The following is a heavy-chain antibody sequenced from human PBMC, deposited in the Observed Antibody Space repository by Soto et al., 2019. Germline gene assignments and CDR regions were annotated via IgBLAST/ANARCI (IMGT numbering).Heavy chain of an antibody. D-gene: IGHD2-2*02. CDR1: GYTFTSYT. CDR2: VSGGTGNT. V-gene: IGHV1-3*01. CDR3: ARDGPTSSCYTY. Sequence: ASVKGSCKASGYTFTSYTIHWVRQAPGQSLEWMGWVSGGTGNTKNSQKFQGRVTITRDTSATTAYMELSSLKSEDTALYYCARDGPTSSCYTYWGQGTLVTVSS. J-gene: IGHJ4*02.